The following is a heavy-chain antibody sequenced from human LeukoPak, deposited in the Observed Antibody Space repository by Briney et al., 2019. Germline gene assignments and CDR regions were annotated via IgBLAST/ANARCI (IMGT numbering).Heavy chain of an antibody. CDR1: GFTFSNYW. CDR2: IKSDGGT. V-gene: IGHV3-74*01. D-gene: IGHD3-9*01. J-gene: IGHJ4*02. Sequence: GGSLRLSCAASGFTFSNYWMNWVRQAPGKGLVLVSRIKSDGGTSYADSVKGRFTISRDNAKNTLYLQMNSLRAEDTAVYYCVRDLNYWGQGILVTVSS. CDR3: VRDLNY.